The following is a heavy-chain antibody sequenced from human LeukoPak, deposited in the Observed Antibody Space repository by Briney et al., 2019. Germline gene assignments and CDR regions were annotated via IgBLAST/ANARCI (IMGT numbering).Heavy chain of an antibody. D-gene: IGHD3-16*02. J-gene: IGHJ4*02. CDR2: ISYDGSNK. V-gene: IGHV3-30*18. Sequence: GGSLRLSCAASGFTFSTYVMHWVRQAPGKGLEWVAVISYDGSNKYYADSVKGRFTISRDNSKNTLYLQMNSLRAEDTAVYYCAKDFGSTLYQDYWGQGTLVTVSS. CDR1: GFTFSTYV. CDR3: AKDFGSTLYQDY.